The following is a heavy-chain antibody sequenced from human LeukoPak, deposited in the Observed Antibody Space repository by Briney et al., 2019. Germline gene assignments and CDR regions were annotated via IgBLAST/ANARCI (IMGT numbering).Heavy chain of an antibody. CDR2: IYYSGST. V-gene: IGHV4-59*01. J-gene: IGHJ3*02. Sequence: SETLSLTCTVSGASISSYYWSWIRQPPGKGLEWIGYIYYSGSTNYNPSLKSRVTMSIGTSKNQFSLKLSSVTAADTAVYYCATYVDGAFDTWGQGTMVTVSP. D-gene: IGHD3-16*01. CDR3: ATYVDGAFDT. CDR1: GASISSYY.